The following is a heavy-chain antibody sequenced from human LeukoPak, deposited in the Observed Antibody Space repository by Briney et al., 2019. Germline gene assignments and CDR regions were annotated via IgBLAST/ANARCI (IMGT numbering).Heavy chain of an antibody. V-gene: IGHV3-53*01. J-gene: IGHJ4*02. D-gene: IGHD3-10*01. Sequence: GGSLRLSCAASGFSVSDTHMSWVRQAPGKGLEWVSAMYTGGTTYYADSVTGRFTISRDKSKNTLYLQMNSLRVEYTAVYYGAKDEVTSGGGLASWGQGTLVTVSS. CDR2: MYTGGTT. CDR1: GFSVSDTH. CDR3: AKDEVTSGGGLAS.